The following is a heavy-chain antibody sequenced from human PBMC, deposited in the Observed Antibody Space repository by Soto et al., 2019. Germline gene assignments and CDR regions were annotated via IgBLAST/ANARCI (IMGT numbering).Heavy chain of an antibody. V-gene: IGHV5-10-1*03. J-gene: IGHJ6*02. Sequence: EVQLVQSGAEVKKPGESLRISCKGSGYIFTNYWIHWVRQMPGKGLEWMGRIDPSDSYTSYSPSFQGHVTISADKSINTAYLQWSSLEASDTAMYYCARRTGVSQYGMDVWGQGTTITVSS. CDR2: IDPSDSYT. CDR1: GYIFTNYW. CDR3: ARRTGVSQYGMDV. D-gene: IGHD2-8*02.